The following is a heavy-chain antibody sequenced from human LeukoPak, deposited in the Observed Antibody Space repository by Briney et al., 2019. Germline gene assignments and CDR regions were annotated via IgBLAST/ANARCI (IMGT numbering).Heavy chain of an antibody. Sequence: PGGSLRLSCSASGFTFSTYWMSWVRQAPGKGLEWVANMRRDGNEIYYLDSVRGQFTISRDNAKNSLYLQMNSLRAEDTAVYYCARERWDIAVAGTGYYYYYGMDVWGQGTTVTVSS. CDR3: ARERWDIAVAGTGYYYYYGMDV. CDR1: GFTFSTYW. J-gene: IGHJ6*02. D-gene: IGHD6-19*01. V-gene: IGHV3-7*01. CDR2: MRRDGNEI.